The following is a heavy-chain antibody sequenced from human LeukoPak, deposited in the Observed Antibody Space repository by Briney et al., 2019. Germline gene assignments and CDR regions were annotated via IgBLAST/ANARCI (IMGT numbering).Heavy chain of an antibody. Sequence: ASVKVSCKASGYTFTDFHIHWVRQSPGQGLEWMGWINPNSGGTNYAQKFQGRVTMTRDTSISTAYMELSRLRSDDTAVYYCASYTRHEWLFGYWGQGTLVTVSS. D-gene: IGHD3-3*01. J-gene: IGHJ4*02. CDR3: ASYTRHEWLFGY. CDR2: INPNSGGT. CDR1: GYTFTDFH. V-gene: IGHV1-2*02.